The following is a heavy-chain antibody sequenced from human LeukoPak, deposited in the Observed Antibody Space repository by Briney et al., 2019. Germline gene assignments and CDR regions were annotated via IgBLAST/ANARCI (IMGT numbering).Heavy chain of an antibody. CDR3: ARRGYDFWSGYPYYFDY. D-gene: IGHD3-3*01. V-gene: IGHV4-34*01. Sequence: SETLCLTCAVYGGSFSGYYWSWIRQPPGKGLEWIGEINHSGSTNYNPSLKSRVTISVDTSKNQFSLKLSSVTAADTAVYYCARRGYDFWSGYPYYFDYWGQGTLVTVSS. CDR2: INHSGST. J-gene: IGHJ4*02. CDR1: GGSFSGYY.